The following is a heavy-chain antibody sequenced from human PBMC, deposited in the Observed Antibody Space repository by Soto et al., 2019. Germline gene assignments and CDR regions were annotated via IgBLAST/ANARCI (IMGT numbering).Heavy chain of an antibody. CDR2: IIPIFGTA. J-gene: IGHJ6*02. Sequence: QVQLVQSGAEVKKPGSSVKVSCKASGGTFSSYAISWVRQAPGQGLEWMGGIIPIFGTANYAQKFQGRVTITADESTSTDYMELSSLRSEDTAVYYCARGGYCSGGSCPSYYYYGMDVWGQGTTVTVSS. V-gene: IGHV1-69*12. CDR3: ARGGYCSGGSCPSYYYYGMDV. D-gene: IGHD2-15*01. CDR1: GGTFSSYA.